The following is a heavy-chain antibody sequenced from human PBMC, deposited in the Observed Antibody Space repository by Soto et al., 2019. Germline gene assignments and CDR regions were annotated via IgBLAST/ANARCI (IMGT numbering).Heavy chain of an antibody. CDR2: ISAYNGNT. Sequence: ASVKVSCKASGYTFTSYGISWVRQAPGQGLEWMGWISAYNGNTNYAQKLQGRVTMTTDTSTSTAYMELRSLRSDDTAVYYCAASNHILDTTRGPYFDYWGQGTLVIVSS. D-gene: IGHD5-12*01. CDR3: AASNHILDTTRGPYFDY. CDR1: GYTFTSYG. J-gene: IGHJ4*02. V-gene: IGHV1-18*01.